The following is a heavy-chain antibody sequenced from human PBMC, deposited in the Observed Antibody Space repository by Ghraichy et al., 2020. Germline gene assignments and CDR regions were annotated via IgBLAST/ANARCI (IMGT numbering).Heavy chain of an antibody. CDR2: TYYRSKWYN. J-gene: IGHJ6*02. D-gene: IGHD6-6*01. V-gene: IGHV6-1*01. CDR3: AKSSIAARGYYYYGMDV. Sequence: SQTLSLTCAISGDSVSSNSAAWNWIRQSPSRGLEWLGRTYYRSKWYNDYVVSVKSRITINPDTSKNQFSLQLNSVTPEDTAVYYCAKSSIAARGYYYYGMDVWGQGTTVTVSS. CDR1: GDSVSSNSAA.